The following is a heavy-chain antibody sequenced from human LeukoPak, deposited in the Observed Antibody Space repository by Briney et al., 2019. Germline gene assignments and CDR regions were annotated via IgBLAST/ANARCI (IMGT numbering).Heavy chain of an antibody. Sequence: GGSLRLSCAASGFIFSNSAMNWVRQAPGKGLEWVSAISGSGSTYYADSVKGRFTISRDNSKNTLYLQMNSLRAEDTAVYYCAKGRFYGDYANYWGQGTLVTVSS. V-gene: IGHV3-23*01. CDR1: GFIFSNSA. D-gene: IGHD4-17*01. CDR2: ISGSGST. CDR3: AKGRFYGDYANY. J-gene: IGHJ4*02.